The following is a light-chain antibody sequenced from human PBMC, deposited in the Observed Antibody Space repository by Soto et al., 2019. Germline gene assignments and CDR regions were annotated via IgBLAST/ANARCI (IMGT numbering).Light chain of an antibody. CDR3: SSYTRSNTLV. CDR1: SSDVGAFNY. CDR2: EVT. V-gene: IGLV2-14*01. Sequence: QSALTQPASVSRSPGQSITISCTGTSSDVGAFNYVSWYQQHPGKAPKLMIYEVTHRPSGISNRFSGSKSDNTASLTISGLQAEDEPNYYCSSYTRSNTLVFGGGTKLAVL. J-gene: IGLJ2*01.